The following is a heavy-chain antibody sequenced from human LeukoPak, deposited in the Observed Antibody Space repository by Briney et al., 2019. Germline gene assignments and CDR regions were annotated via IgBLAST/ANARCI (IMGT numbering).Heavy chain of an antibody. J-gene: IGHJ4*02. D-gene: IGHD3-9*01. Sequence: GGSLRLSCAAAGFSFSNYGMSWVRQAPGKGLEWVSAITDSGRATYYADYVKGRFIISRDNSENTLYLQMHSLRDEDTAVYHCAKHLTGVKSSDYWGQGALVTVSS. CDR2: ITDSGRAT. V-gene: IGHV3-23*01. CDR3: AKHLTGVKSSDY. CDR1: GFSFSNYG.